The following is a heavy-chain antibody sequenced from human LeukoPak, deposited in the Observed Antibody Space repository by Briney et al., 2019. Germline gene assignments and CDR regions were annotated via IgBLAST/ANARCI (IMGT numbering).Heavy chain of an antibody. J-gene: IGHJ4*02. D-gene: IGHD3-10*01. CDR1: GGSISSYY. V-gene: IGHV4-59*12. Sequence: SETLSLTCTVSGGSISSYYWSWIRQPPGKGLEWIGYIYYSGSTNYNPSLKSRVTISVDTSKNQFSLKLSSVTAADTAVYYCARVPLATMVRGVPQYYFDYWGQGTLVTVSS. CDR3: ARVPLATMVRGVPQYYFDY. CDR2: IYYSGST.